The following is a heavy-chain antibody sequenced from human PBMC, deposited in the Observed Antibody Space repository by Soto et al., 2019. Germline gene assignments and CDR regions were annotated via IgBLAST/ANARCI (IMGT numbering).Heavy chain of an antibody. D-gene: IGHD6-13*01. V-gene: IGHV3-73*01. CDR2: IRTKSNHYAT. CDR3: TRLHFIVEPGINY. CDR1: GLSFSDSG. J-gene: IGHJ4*02. Sequence: PGGSVRLSCAASGLSFSDSGIHWVRQASGKGLEWVGRIRTKSNHYATAYAASVKGRFTISRDDSRNTAYLQMNSLETEDTAVYYCTRLHFIVEPGINYWGQGTLVTVSS.